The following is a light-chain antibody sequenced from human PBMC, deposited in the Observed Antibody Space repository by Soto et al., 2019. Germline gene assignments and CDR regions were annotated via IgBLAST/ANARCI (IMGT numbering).Light chain of an antibody. J-gene: IGLJ1*01. CDR3: QSYDSSLSGYV. CDR2: GNS. V-gene: IGLV1-40*01. CDR1: SSNIGAGYD. Sequence: QSVLTRPPSVSGAPGQRVTISCTGSSSNIGAGYDVHWYQQLPGTAPKLLLYGNSNRPSGVPDRFSGSKSGTSASLAITGLQAEDEADYCCQSYDSSLSGYVFGTGTKLTVL.